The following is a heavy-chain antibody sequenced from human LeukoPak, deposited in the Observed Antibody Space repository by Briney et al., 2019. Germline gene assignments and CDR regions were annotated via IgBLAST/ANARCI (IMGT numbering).Heavy chain of an antibody. D-gene: IGHD6-19*01. J-gene: IGHJ4*02. CDR2: INPSGGST. CDR1: GYTLTSYY. CDR3: ARGGSSGWYVGYYFDY. V-gene: IGHV1-46*01. Sequence: GASVKVSCKASGYTLTSYYMHWVRQAPGQGLEWMGIINPSGGSTSYAQKFQGRVTMTRDTSTSTVYMELSSLRSEDTAVYYCARGGSSGWYVGYYFDYWGQGTLVTVSS.